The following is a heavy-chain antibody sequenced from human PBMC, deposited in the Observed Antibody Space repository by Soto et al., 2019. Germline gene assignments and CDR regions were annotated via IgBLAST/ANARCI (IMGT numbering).Heavy chain of an antibody. CDR2: ISYDSTKT. Sequence: QVQLVESGGGVVQPGRSLRLSCAASGFTFNSYGMHWVRQGPGNGLEWVAVISYDSTKTYYADSVKGRFTISRDNSNSALYVQMNSLTGEDTAVYYCARTRSAWSDFHYSAWYVWGQGTTVTVS. CDR3: ARTRSAWSDFHYSAWYV. D-gene: IGHD2-15*01. V-gene: IGHV3-30*03. CDR1: GFTFNSYG. J-gene: IGHJ6*02.